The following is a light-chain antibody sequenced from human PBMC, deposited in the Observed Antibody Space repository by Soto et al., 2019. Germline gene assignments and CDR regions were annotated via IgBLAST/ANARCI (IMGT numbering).Light chain of an antibody. J-gene: IGLJ1*01. CDR3: CSYGGGNNFYV. V-gene: IGLV2-8*01. CDR1: SSDIGTYDY. Sequence: QSVLAQPPSASGSPGQSVTISCTGTSSDIGTYDYVSWYQHLPDKAPKLIIYEVSKRPSGVADRFSGSKSGNTASLTVSGLQAEDEGDYYCCSYGGGNNFYVFGTGTKVTVL. CDR2: EVS.